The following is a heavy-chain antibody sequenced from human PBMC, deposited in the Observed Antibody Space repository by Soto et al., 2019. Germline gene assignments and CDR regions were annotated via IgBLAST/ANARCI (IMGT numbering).Heavy chain of an antibody. J-gene: IGHJ6*03. CDR1: GFTFSSYW. Sequence: GGSLRLSCAASGFTFSSYWMSWVRQAPGKGLEWVANIEQDGSEKYYVDSVKGRFTISRDNAKNSLYLQMNSLRAEDTAVYYCARDAGVYSSSWYDYYYYYYMDVWGKGTTVTVSS. CDR2: IEQDGSEK. V-gene: IGHV3-7*01. CDR3: ARDAGVYSSSWYDYYYYYYMDV. D-gene: IGHD6-13*01.